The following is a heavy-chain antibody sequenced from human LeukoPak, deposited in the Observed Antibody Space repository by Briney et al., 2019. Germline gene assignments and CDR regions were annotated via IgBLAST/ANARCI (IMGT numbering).Heavy chain of an antibody. J-gene: IGHJ4*02. CDR1: GFTFSRYS. V-gene: IGHV3-21*01. Sequence: GGSLRLSCAASGFTFSRYSMNWVRQAPGKGLEWVSSISSSSSYIYYADSVKGRFTISRDNAKNSLYLQMNSLRAEDTAVYYCARGLGYCSSTSCPYFDYWGQGTLVTVSS. D-gene: IGHD2-2*01. CDR3: ARGLGYCSSTSCPYFDY. CDR2: ISSSSSYI.